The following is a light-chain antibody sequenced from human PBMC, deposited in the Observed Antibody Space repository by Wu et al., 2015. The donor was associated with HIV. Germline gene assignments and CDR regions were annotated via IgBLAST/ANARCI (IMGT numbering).Light chain of an antibody. Sequence: DVQMTQSPSSLSASVGDRVTITCRASQAISNYLAWYQQKPGKVPKLLIYAASTLQSGVPSRFSGRGSGTDFALTISSLHPEDVATYYCQKYDSVPFTFGPGTTVDLK. CDR2: AAS. J-gene: IGKJ3*01. CDR1: QAISNY. V-gene: IGKV1-27*01. CDR3: QKYDSVPFT.